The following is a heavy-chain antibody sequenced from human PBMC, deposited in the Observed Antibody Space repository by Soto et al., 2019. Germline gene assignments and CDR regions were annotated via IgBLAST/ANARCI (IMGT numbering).Heavy chain of an antibody. Sequence: EVQLVESGGGLVKPGGSLRLSCAASGFTFSNAWMTWVRQAPGKGLEWVGRVKSKTDGGTIDYAAPVKDRVTISRYDSKNTLDLQMNSRKTEDTAVYYCIGTYSGTSMRFDYWGQETLVTVSS. D-gene: IGHD5-12*01. CDR2: VKSKTDGGTI. CDR1: GFTFSNAW. CDR3: IGTYSGTSMRFDY. V-gene: IGHV3-15*01. J-gene: IGHJ4*02.